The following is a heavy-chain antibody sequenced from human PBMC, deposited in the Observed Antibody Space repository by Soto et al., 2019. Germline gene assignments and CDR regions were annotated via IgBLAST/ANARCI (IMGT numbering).Heavy chain of an antibody. CDR1: GFTFSSNW. J-gene: IGHJ4*02. CDR3: ARGSSSWYVSFDY. Sequence: EVQLVESGGGLVQPGGSLRLSCAASGFTFSSNWMHWVRQAPGKGLVWVSRINSDGSITSYADSVKGQFTSSIDNAKNTLYLQMNSLRADDTDVYYFARGSSSWYVSFDYWGQGILVTVSS. CDR2: INSDGSIT. V-gene: IGHV3-74*01. D-gene: IGHD6-13*01.